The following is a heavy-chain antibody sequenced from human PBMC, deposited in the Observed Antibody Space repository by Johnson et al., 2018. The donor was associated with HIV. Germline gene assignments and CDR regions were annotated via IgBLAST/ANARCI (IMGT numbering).Heavy chain of an antibody. D-gene: IGHD4/OR15-4a*01. Sequence: VQLVESGGGVVQPGRSLRLSCAASGFTFDGYAMHWVRQAPGKGLEWVSGMRWNGGSEGYADSVTGRFTISRDNAKHSLYLHMIRLRAEDTAVCYCARSRVGATAFDIWGQGTMVTVSS. CDR1: GFTFDGYA. CDR2: MRWNGGSE. CDR3: ARSRVGATAFDI. J-gene: IGHJ3*02. V-gene: IGHV3-9*01.